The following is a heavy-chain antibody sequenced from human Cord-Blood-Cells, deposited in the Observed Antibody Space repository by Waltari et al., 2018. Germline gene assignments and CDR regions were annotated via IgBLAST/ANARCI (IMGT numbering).Heavy chain of an antibody. CDR2: IYTSGST. D-gene: IGHD1-20*01. J-gene: IGHJ3*02. CDR1: GGSISSGSYY. CDR3: ARADVTGTTRSGWAFDI. Sequence: QVQLQESGPGLVKPSQTLSLTCTVSGGSISSGSYYWSWIRQPAGKGLEWIGRIYTSGSTNYNPSLKSRVTISVDTSKNQFSLKLSSVTAADTAVYYCARADVTGTTRSGWAFDIWGQGTMVTVSS. V-gene: IGHV4-61*02.